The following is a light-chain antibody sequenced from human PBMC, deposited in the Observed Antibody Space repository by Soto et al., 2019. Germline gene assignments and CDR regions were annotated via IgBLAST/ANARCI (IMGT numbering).Light chain of an antibody. V-gene: IGKV3-15*01. CDR1: QSVSVN. CDR2: GVS. CDR3: QQHGSSPCT. J-gene: IGKJ1*01. Sequence: EIVMTQYTGTLSVSPGERATLSCRASQSVSVNLAWYQQKPGQAPRLLIYGVSTRATGIPARFSGSESGTEFTLTISSLQSEDFAVYYCQQHGSSPCTYGQGTKV.